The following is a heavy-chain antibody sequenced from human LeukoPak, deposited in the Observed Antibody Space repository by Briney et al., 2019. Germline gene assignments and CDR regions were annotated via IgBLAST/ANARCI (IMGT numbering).Heavy chain of an antibody. CDR2: IYSGGST. D-gene: IGHD6-19*01. V-gene: IGHV3-66*01. Sequence: GGSLRLSCAASGFTFSSYAMHWVRQAPGKGLEWVSVIYSGGSTYYADSVKGRFTISRDNSKNTLYLQMNSLRAEDTAVYYCASSPMAVAAIDYWGQGTLVTVSS. CDR1: GFTFSSYA. CDR3: ASSPMAVAAIDY. J-gene: IGHJ4*02.